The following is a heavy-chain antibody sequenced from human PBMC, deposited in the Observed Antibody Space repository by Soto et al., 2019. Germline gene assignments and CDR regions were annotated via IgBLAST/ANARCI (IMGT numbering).Heavy chain of an antibody. CDR2: IYTSGST. CDR1: GVSISSYY. Sequence: XETLSLTCTVSGVSISSYYWSWIRQPAGNGLEWIGRIYTSGSTNYNPSLKSRVTMSVDTSKNQFSLKLSSVTAADTAVYYCARDLVSRDFWSGYYTDWFDHWGQGTLVTVSS. CDR3: ARDLVSRDFWSGYYTDWFDH. J-gene: IGHJ5*02. D-gene: IGHD3-3*01. V-gene: IGHV4-4*07.